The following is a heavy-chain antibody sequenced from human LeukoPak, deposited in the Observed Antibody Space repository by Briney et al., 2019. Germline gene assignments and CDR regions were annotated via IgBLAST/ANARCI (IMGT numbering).Heavy chain of an antibody. D-gene: IGHD3-16*02. CDR3: AKTFNMITFGGVIAPDY. CDR2: ITGGHFPT. Sequence: GGSLRLSCAASGFSFSKFAMTWVRQAPGKGLEWVSSITGGHFPTYYTDSVKGRFTISRDNSKNTLYLQMNSLRAEDTAVYYCAKTFNMITFGGVIAPDYWGQGTLVTVSS. J-gene: IGHJ4*02. CDR1: GFSFSKFA. V-gene: IGHV3-23*01.